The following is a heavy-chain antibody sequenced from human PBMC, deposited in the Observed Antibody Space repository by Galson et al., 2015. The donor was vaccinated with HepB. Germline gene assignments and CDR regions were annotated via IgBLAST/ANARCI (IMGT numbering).Heavy chain of an antibody. V-gene: IGHV3-23*01. Sequence: SLRLSCAASGFTFSSYAMSWVRQAPGKGLEWVSAISGSGGSTYYADSVKGRFTISRDNSKNTLYLQMNSLRAEDTAVYYCAKGGGYSYGYRLDYWGQGTLVTVSS. CDR2: ISGSGGST. J-gene: IGHJ4*02. CDR1: GFTFSSYA. D-gene: IGHD5-18*01. CDR3: AKGGGYSYGYRLDY.